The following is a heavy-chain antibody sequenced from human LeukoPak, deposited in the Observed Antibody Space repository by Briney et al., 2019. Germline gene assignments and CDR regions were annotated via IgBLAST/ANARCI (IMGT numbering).Heavy chain of an antibody. CDR3: AKEQAGDGYNSM. CDR2: NHGANT. V-gene: IGHV3-23*01. Sequence: GGSLRLSCVTSGFTFSNCAMSWVRQAPGKGLEWVSTNHGANTYNAASVKGRFTTSRANSKNTLYLKMNSLRAEDTAIYYCAKEQAGDGYNSMWGQGTRVTVSS. D-gene: IGHD5-24*01. J-gene: IGHJ4*02. CDR1: GFTFSNCA.